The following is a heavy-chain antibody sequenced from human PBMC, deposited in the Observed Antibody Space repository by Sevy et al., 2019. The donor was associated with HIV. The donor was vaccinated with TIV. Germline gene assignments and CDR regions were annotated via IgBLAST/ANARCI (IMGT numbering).Heavy chain of an antibody. CDR2: ISSSSSTI. D-gene: IGHD2-15*01. J-gene: IGHJ4*02. Sequence: GGSLRLSCAASGFTFSSYSMNWVRQAPGKGLEGVSYISSSSSTIYYADSVKGRFTISRDNAKNSLYLQMNSLRAEDTAVYYCARSVVVVAAPSDYWGQGTLVTVSS. CDR3: ARSVVVVAAPSDY. CDR1: GFTFSSYS. V-gene: IGHV3-48*01.